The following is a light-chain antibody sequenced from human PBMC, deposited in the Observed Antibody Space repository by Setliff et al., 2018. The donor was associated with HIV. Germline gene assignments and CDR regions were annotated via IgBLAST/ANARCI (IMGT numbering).Light chain of an antibody. J-gene: IGLJ1*01. CDR2: EVS. V-gene: IGLV2-14*01. CDR1: SSDIGGYSY. CDR3: SSYAITNTLH. Sequence: ALAQPASVSGSPGQSITISCTGTSSDIGGYSYVSWYQQHPGKAPKLIIYEVSNRPSGVSNRFSGSKSGYTASLTISGLQAEDEADYYCSSYAITNTLHFGTGTKVTVL.